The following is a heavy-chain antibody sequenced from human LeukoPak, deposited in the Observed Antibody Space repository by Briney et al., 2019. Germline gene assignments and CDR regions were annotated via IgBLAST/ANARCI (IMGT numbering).Heavy chain of an antibody. CDR1: GGSITSHF. D-gene: IGHD3-16*01. Sequence: PSETLSLTCTVSGGSITSHFWTWIRQAPGKGLEWVGYVSKSESTNYNPSLQSRITISVDTSKTQFFLKLTSMTAADTAVYFCARDDYGVFDAFDVWGQGTVVTGSS. CDR3: ARDDYGVFDAFDV. V-gene: IGHV4-4*08. CDR2: VSKSEST. J-gene: IGHJ3*01.